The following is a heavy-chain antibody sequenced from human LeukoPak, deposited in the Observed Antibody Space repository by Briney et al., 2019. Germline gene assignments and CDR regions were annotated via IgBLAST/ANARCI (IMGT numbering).Heavy chain of an antibody. J-gene: IGHJ4*02. D-gene: IGHD3-22*01. CDR2: INPNSGGT. Sequence: ASVKVSCKASGYTFTGYYMHWVRQAPGQGLEWMGWINPNSGGTNYAQKFQGRVTMTRDTSISTAYMELSRLTSDDTAVYYCAKEVHYYDSSDYFPLGYWGQGTLIAVSS. CDR1: GYTFTGYY. V-gene: IGHV1-2*02. CDR3: AKEVHYYDSSDYFPLGY.